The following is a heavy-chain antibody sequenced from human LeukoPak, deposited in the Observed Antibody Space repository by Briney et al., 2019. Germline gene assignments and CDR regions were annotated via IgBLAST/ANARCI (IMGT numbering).Heavy chain of an antibody. J-gene: IGHJ4*02. D-gene: IGHD5-18*01. CDR2: IWYDGSNK. Sequence: GGSLRLSCAASGFTFSSYGMHWVRQAPGKGLEWVAVIWYDGSNKYYADSVKGRFTISRDNSKNTLYLQMNSLRAEDTAVYYCAKAPGYSYGWGVFDYWGQGTLVTVSS. V-gene: IGHV3-30*02. CDR3: AKAPGYSYGWGVFDY. CDR1: GFTFSSYG.